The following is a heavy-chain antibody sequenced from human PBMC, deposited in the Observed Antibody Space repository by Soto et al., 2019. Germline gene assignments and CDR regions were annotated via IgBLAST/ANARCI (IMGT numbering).Heavy chain of an antibody. CDR1: EFTFSSYS. Sequence: EAQLVESGGGLVQPGGSLRLSCAASEFTFSSYSMNWVRQAPGKGLEWISYISSSGSTIFYADSVRGRFTISRDNAKNSLYLLMNSLRDEDTAVYYCARDSPPDWHFDYWGQGTLVTVSS. D-gene: IGHD3-9*01. J-gene: IGHJ4*02. V-gene: IGHV3-48*02. CDR2: ISSSGSTI. CDR3: ARDSPPDWHFDY.